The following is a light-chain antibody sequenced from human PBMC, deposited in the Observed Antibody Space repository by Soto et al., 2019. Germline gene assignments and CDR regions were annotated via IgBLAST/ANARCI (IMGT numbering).Light chain of an antibody. V-gene: IGLV2-14*01. CDR1: SSDVGGYNY. CDR2: DVS. CDR3: SSYTSSSLYV. Sequence: QSALTQPASVSGSPGQSITISCTGTSSDVGGYNYVSWYQQHPGKAPKLMIYDVSNRPSGVSNRFSGYKSGTTASLTISGLQAEDEADYYCSSYTSSSLYVFGTGTKLTVL. J-gene: IGLJ1*01.